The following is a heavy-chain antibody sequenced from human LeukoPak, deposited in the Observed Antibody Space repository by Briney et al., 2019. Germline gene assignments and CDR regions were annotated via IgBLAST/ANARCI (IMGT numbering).Heavy chain of an antibody. D-gene: IGHD4-23*01. CDR1: GFTFSSYA. V-gene: IGHV3-23*01. CDR2: ISGSGGST. Sequence: PGGSLRLSCAASGFTFSSYAMSWVRQAPGKGLEWVSAISGSGGSTYYADSVKGRFTISRDTSKNRLHLQMNSLRAEDTAVYYCAKHGGGFDYWGQGNLVTVSS. J-gene: IGHJ4*02. CDR3: AKHGGGFDY.